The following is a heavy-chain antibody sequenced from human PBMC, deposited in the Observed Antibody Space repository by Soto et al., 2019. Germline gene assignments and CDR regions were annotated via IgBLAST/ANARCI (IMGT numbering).Heavy chain of an antibody. CDR1: GYTFTSYG. D-gene: IGHD4-17*01. J-gene: IGHJ4*02. CDR2: ISAYNGNT. V-gene: IGHV1-18*01. CDR3: ARRIAYGGNGDYFDY. Sequence: ASVKVSCKASGYTFTSYGISWVRQAPGQGLEWMGWISAYNGNTNYAQKLQGRVTMTTDTSTSTAYMELRSLRSDDTAVYYCARRIAYGGNGDYFDYWGQGTLVTVSS.